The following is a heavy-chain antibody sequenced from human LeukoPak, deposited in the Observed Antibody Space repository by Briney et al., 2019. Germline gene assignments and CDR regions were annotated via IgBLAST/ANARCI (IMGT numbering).Heavy chain of an antibody. V-gene: IGHV1-69*04. CDR1: GGTFNSSA. CDR2: IIPMLGIP. D-gene: IGHD4-17*01. CDR3: AQRLSWLDP. Sequence: SVKVSCKASGGTFNSSAISWVRQAPGQGREWVGRIIPMLGIPNYAQKFQGRVTITADTSTNTAFMELSSLRSEDTAVYYCAQRLSWLDPWGQGTRVTVSS. J-gene: IGHJ5*02.